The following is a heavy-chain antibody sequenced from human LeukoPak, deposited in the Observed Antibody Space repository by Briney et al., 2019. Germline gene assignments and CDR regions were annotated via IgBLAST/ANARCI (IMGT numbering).Heavy chain of an antibody. Sequence: SETLSLTCAVYGGSFSGYYWSWIRQPPGKGLEWIGEINHSGSTNYNPPLKSRVTISVDTSKNQFSLKLSSVTAADTAVYYCARDGGEWGQGTLVTVSS. CDR3: ARDGGE. D-gene: IGHD3-10*01. CDR1: GGSFSGYY. V-gene: IGHV4-34*01. J-gene: IGHJ4*02. CDR2: INHSGST.